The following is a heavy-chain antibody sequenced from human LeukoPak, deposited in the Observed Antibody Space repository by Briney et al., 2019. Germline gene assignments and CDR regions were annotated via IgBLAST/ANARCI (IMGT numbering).Heavy chain of an antibody. CDR2: IYYSGST. CDR1: GGSISGYY. J-gene: IGHJ4*02. D-gene: IGHD7-27*01. Sequence: SETLSLTCTVSGGSISGYYWNWIRQAPGKGLEWIGYIYYSGSTNYSPSPKSRVTISVDTSKNQFSLKLSSVTAADTAVYYCARFPPGEGHFDYWGQGTLVTVSS. V-gene: IGHV4-59*01. CDR3: ARFPPGEGHFDY.